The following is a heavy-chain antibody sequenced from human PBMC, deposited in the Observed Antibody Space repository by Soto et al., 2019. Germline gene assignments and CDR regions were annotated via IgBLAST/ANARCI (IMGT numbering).Heavy chain of an antibody. CDR1: GFTFSRYA. V-gene: IGHV3-30-3*01. D-gene: IGHD3-10*01. Sequence: GGSLRLSCAASGFTFSRYAMHWVRQAPGKGLEWVAVISYDGSNKYYADSVKGRFTISRDNSKNTLYLQMNSLRAEDTAVYYSARGKEAAVILWFGEHYGMVVWGQGTTVAV. CDR2: ISYDGSNK. J-gene: IGHJ6*02. CDR3: ARGKEAAVILWFGEHYGMVV.